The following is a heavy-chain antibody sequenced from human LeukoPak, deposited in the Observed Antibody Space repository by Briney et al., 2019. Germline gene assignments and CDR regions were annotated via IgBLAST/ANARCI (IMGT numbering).Heavy chain of an antibody. V-gene: IGHV4-59*01. CDR2: IYYSGST. J-gene: IGHJ4*02. CDR1: GGSMNMYY. CDR3: ARHSSSWYSFLDY. D-gene: IGHD6-13*01. Sequence: SETLSLTCTVSGGSMNMYYWSWIRQPPGKGLEWIGYIYYSGSTNYNPSLKSRVTISVDTSKNQFSLKLSSVTAADTAVYYCARHSSSWYSFLDYWGQGTLVTVSS.